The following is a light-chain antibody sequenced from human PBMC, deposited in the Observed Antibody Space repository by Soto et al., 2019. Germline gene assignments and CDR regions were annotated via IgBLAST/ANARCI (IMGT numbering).Light chain of an antibody. V-gene: IGKV1-9*01. CDR3: QQFNSYPLT. CDR1: QGIASS. CDR2: AAS. J-gene: IGKJ4*01. Sequence: DIHLTQSPSFLSASVGDRVTITCRASQGIASSLAWYQQKAGTAPKLLIYAASTLESGVPSRFSRSGHGTEFTLTISSLQPEDFAIYYCQQFNSYPLTFGGGTKVEIK.